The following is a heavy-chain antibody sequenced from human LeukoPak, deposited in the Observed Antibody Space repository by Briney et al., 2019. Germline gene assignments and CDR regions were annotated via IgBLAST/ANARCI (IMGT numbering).Heavy chain of an antibody. V-gene: IGHV3-74*01. Sequence: GGSLRLSCAASGFTFSSYWMHWVRQAPGKGLVWVSRISSDGSTTRYADSVKGRFTVSRDNAKNTLFLQMNSLRAEDTAVYYCARDNNWNYPDYWGQGTPVTVSS. CDR2: ISSDGSTT. J-gene: IGHJ4*02. D-gene: IGHD1-7*01. CDR3: ARDNNWNYPDY. CDR1: GFTFSSYW.